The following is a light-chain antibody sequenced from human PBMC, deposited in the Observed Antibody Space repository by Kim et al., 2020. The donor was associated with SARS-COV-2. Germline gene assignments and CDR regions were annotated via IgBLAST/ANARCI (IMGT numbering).Light chain of an antibody. V-gene: IGKV4-1*01. CDR1: QTVLYNSNNKNY. CDR2: WAS. CDR3: QQYYSTPPS. J-gene: IGKJ2*03. Sequence: RATLNCKSSQTVLYNSNNKNYLAWYQQKPGQAPKLLIYWASIRESRVAARFSGSGSETDFTLTISSLQAEDVAVYYCQQYYSTPPSFGQGTKLEI.